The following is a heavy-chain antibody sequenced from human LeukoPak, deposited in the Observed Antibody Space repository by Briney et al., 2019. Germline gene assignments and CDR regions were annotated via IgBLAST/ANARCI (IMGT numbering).Heavy chain of an antibody. CDR3: AKESGSYYAFDY. J-gene: IGHJ4*02. CDR1: GFTFSSYA. D-gene: IGHD1-26*01. V-gene: IGHV3-23*01. Sequence: GGSLRLSCAASGFTFSSYAMSWVRQAPGKGLEWVSAISGSGGSAYYADSVKGRFTISRDSAKNTLFLQMNSLRAEDTAVYYCAKESGSYYAFDYWGQGTLVTVSS. CDR2: ISGSGGSA.